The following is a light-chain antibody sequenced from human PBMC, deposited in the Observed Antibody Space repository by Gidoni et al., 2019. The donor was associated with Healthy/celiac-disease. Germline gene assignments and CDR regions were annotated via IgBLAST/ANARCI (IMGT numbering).Light chain of an antibody. J-gene: IGKJ1*01. V-gene: IGKV3-20*01. Sequence: VLTPSPGTLSLSPGERATLSCRASQSVSSSYLAWYQQKPGQAPRLLIYGASSRATGIPDRFSGSGSGTDVTLTISRLEPEDFAVYYCQQYGSSPRTFGQGTKVEIK. CDR2: GAS. CDR3: QQYGSSPRT. CDR1: QSVSSSY.